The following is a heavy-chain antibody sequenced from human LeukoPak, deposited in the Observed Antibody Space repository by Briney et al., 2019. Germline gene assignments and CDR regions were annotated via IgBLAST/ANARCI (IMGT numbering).Heavy chain of an antibody. CDR3: AREANTASAIVWFDP. D-gene: IGHD6-13*01. CDR1: GGSFSGYH. J-gene: IGHJ5*02. V-gene: IGHV4-34*01. CDR2: LNHSGST. Sequence: SETLSLTCAVSGGSFSGYHSNWIRQPPGKGLEWIGELNHSGSTNYNPSLKSRVTISVDTSKNQFSLKLSSVTAADTAVYYCAREANTASAIVWFDPWGQGTLVTVSS.